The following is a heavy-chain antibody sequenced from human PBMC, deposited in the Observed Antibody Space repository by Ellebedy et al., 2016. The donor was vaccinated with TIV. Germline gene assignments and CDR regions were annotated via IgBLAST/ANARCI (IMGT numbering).Heavy chain of an antibody. CDR3: ASGHIGQPYFDY. CDR2: IYYSGST. CDR1: GGSISSYY. V-gene: IGHV4-59*08. D-gene: IGHD1-14*01. Sequence: SETLSLXCTVSGGSISSYYWSWIRQPPGKGLEWIGYIYYSGSTNYNPSLKSRVTISVDTSKNQFSLKLSSVTAADTAVYYCASGHIGQPYFDYWGQGTLVTVSS. J-gene: IGHJ4*02.